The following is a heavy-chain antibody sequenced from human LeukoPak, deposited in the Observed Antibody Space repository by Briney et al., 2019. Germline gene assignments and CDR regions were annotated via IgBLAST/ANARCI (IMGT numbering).Heavy chain of an antibody. CDR3: ARHLGSSSWYYYFDY. J-gene: IGHJ4*02. Sequence: GESLKISCKGSGYSFTSYWIGWVRQMPGKGLEWMGIIYPGDSDTRYSPSFQGQVTILADKSISTAYLQWSSLKASDTAMYYCARHLGSSSWYYYFDYWGQGTLVTVSS. D-gene: IGHD6-13*01. V-gene: IGHV5-51*01. CDR1: GYSFTSYW. CDR2: IYPGDSDT.